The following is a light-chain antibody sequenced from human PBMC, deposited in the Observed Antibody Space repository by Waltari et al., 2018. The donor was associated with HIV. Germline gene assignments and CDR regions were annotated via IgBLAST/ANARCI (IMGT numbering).Light chain of an antibody. CDR1: SRAVGGDNY. CDR2: EFS. Sequence: QSALTQPPSASGSPGQSVTTSCTGTSRAVGGDNYFPWYQQHPGKAPKPIIYEFSKRPSVVPDRFSGSKSGNTASLTVSGLQADDEADYYCSSYAGNNNFVFGTGTKVTVL. J-gene: IGLJ1*01. CDR3: SSYAGNNNFV. V-gene: IGLV2-8*01.